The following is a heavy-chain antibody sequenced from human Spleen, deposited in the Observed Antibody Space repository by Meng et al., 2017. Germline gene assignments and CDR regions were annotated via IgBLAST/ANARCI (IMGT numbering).Heavy chain of an antibody. D-gene: IGHD6-19*01. CDR2: MKSNVDGGTV. J-gene: IGHJ3*02. CDR1: GFTFSNAW. V-gene: IGHV3-15*01. Sequence: GESLKISCAASGFTFSNAWMTWVRQAPGKGLEWIGRMKSNVDGGTVDYAAAVKGRFFISRDDSENTFYLQMNSLKTEDTAVYYCAEIAVAGQNPTEAFDIWGQGTMVTVSS. CDR3: AEIAVAGQNPTEAFDI.